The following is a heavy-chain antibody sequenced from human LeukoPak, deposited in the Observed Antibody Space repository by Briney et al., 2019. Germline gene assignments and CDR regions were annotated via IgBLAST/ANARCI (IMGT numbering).Heavy chain of an antibody. CDR2: FDPEDGET. V-gene: IGHV1-24*01. CDR1: GYTLTELS. CDR3: ARGRDSSSWTGYFDY. J-gene: IGHJ4*02. Sequence: ASVKVSCKVSGYTLTELSMHWVRQAPGKGLEWMGGFDPEDGETIYAQKFQGRVTITADKSTSTAYMELSSLRSEDTAVYYCARGRDSSSWTGYFDYWGQGTLVTVSS. D-gene: IGHD6-13*01.